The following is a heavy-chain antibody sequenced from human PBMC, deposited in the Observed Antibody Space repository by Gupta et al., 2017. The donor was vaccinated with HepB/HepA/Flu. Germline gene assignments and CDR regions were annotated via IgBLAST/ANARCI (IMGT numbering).Heavy chain of an antibody. V-gene: IGHV3-48*03. Sequence: EVQLVESGGGLVQPGGSLRLSCAASGFTFSSYEMNWVRQAPGKGLEWVSYISSSGSTIYYADSVKGRFTISRDNAKNSLYLQMNSLRAEDTAVYYCASQGNYYYGMDVWGQGTTVTVSS. J-gene: IGHJ6*02. CDR2: ISSSGSTI. CDR1: GFTFSSYE. CDR3: ASQGNYYYGMDV.